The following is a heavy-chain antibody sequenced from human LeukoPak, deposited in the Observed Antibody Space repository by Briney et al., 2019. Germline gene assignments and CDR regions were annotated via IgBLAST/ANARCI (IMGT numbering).Heavy chain of an antibody. CDR2: TYPGDSHT. CDR1: GYSFTNFW. V-gene: IGHV5-51*01. CDR3: ARGFCTASGCDNWFDP. Sequence: GESLKISCKGFGYSFTNFWIGWVRQMPGKGLEWMGITYPGDSHTIYSPSFQGQVTISVDKSISTAYMQWTTLKASDTATYYCARGFCTASGCDNWFDPWGQGTLVTVSS. D-gene: IGHD2-8*02. J-gene: IGHJ5*02.